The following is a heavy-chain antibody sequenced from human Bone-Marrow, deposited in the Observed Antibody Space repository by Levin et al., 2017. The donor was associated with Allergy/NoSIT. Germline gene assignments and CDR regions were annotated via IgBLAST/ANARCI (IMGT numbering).Heavy chain of an antibody. V-gene: IGHV3-48*03. Sequence: GESLKISCAASGFTFSSYEMNWVRQAPGKGLEWVSFISSSGSTIYYADSVKGRFTISRDNAKNSLYLQMNSLRAEDTAVYYCASSDPVAGIFNYYYDYGMDVWGQGTTVTVSS. J-gene: IGHJ6*02. CDR1: GFTFSSYE. CDR2: ISSSGSTI. CDR3: ASSDPVAGIFNYYYDYGMDV.